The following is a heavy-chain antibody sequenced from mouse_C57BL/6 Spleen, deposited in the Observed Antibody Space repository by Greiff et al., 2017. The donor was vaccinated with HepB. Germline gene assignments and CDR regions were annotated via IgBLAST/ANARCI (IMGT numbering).Heavy chain of an antibody. CDR1: GFTFSDFY. D-gene: IGHD1-1*01. V-gene: IGHV7-1*01. J-gene: IGHJ2*01. CDR3: ARDWNGFDY. CDR2: SRNKANDYTT. Sequence: EVKLVESGGGLVQSGRSLRLSCATSGFTFSDFYMEWVRQAPGKGLEWIAASRNKANDYTTEYSASVKGRFIVSRDTSQSILYLQMNALRAEDTAIYYCARDWNGFDYWGQGTTLTVSS.